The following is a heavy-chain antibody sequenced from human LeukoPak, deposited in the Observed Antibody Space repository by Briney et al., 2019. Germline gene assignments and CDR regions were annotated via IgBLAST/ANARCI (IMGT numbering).Heavy chain of an antibody. CDR3: ARAVSLGGYYGMDV. CDR1: GFTFSDYY. V-gene: IGHV3-72*01. J-gene: IGHJ6*02. Sequence: GGSLRLSCAVSGFTFSDYYMDWVRRAPGKGLEWVGRSRDKARSYSTEYAASVKGRFIISRDDSRSSLYLQMNSLNTDDTAVYFCARAVSLGGYYGMDVWGQGTTVTVSS. CDR2: SRDKARSYST. D-gene: IGHD2/OR15-2a*01.